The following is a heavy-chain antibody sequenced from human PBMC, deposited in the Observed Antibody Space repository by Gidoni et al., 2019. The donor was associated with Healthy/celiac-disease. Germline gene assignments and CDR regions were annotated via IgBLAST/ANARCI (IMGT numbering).Heavy chain of an antibody. CDR2: IYYSGST. CDR1: GGSISSYY. V-gene: IGHV4-59*01. Sequence: QVQLQESCPGLVKPSETLSLTCTVSGGSISSYYWSWIRQPPGKGLEWIGYIYYSGSTNYNPSLKSRVTISVDTSKNQFSLKLSSVTAADTAVYYCARDRKGSPLDYWGQGTMVTVSS. J-gene: IGHJ4*02. CDR3: ARDRKGSPLDY.